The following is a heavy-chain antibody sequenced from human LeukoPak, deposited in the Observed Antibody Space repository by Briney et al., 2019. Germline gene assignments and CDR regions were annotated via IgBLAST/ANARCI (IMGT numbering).Heavy chain of an antibody. CDR1: GFTFSSYW. Sequence: GGSLRLSCAASGFTFSSYWMSWVRQAPGKGLEWVANIKQDGSQKYYVDSVKGRFTISRDNAKNSLYLQMNSLRAEDTAVYYCARVGDYYDILTGFDYWGQGTLVTVSS. J-gene: IGHJ4*02. V-gene: IGHV3-7*01. D-gene: IGHD3-9*01. CDR2: IKQDGSQK. CDR3: ARVGDYYDILTGFDY.